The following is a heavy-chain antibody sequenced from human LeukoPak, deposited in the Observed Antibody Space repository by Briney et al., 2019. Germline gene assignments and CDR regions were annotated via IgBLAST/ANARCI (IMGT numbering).Heavy chain of an antibody. Sequence: PLETLSLTCTVSGGSISSYYWSWIRQPAGKGLEWIGRIYTNGSTNYNPSLKSRVTMSVDTSKNQFSLKLSSVTAADTAVYYCARDRGYSYARGRDYYYMDVWGKGTTVTVSS. J-gene: IGHJ6*03. D-gene: IGHD5-18*01. CDR2: IYTNGST. CDR1: GGSISSYY. V-gene: IGHV4-4*07. CDR3: ARDRGYSYARGRDYYYMDV.